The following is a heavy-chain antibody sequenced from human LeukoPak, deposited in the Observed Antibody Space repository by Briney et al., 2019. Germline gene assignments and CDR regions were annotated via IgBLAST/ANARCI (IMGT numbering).Heavy chain of an antibody. V-gene: IGHV4-39*07. CDR3: ARRSRRTSYHQRAFDI. CDR1: GDSISSSYYY. CDR2: IDYSGST. D-gene: IGHD2-2*01. Sequence: SETLSLTCTVSGDSISSSYYYWGWIRQPPGKGLEWLGSIDYSGSTYHNPSLKSRVTISVDTSKNQFSLKLSSVTAADTAVYYCARRSRRTSYHQRAFDIWGQGTMVTVSS. J-gene: IGHJ3*02.